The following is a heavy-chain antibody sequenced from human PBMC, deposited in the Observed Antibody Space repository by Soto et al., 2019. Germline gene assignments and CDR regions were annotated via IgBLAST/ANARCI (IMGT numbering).Heavy chain of an antibody. D-gene: IGHD2-2*01. CDR2: ISWNSGSI. CDR3: AKMAWGVVVPAAMEERFYYFDY. J-gene: IGHJ4*02. Sequence: GGSLRLSCAASGFTFDDYAMHWVRQAPGKGLEWVSGISWNSGSIGYAESVKGRFTISRDNAKNCLYLQMNSLRAEDTALYYCAKMAWGVVVPAAMEERFYYFDYWGQGTLVTVSS. CDR1: GFTFDDYA. V-gene: IGHV3-9*01.